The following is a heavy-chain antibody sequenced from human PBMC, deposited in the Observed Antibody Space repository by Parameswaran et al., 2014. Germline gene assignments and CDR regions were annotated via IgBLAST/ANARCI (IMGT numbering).Heavy chain of an antibody. V-gene: IGHV4-59*08. CDR3: ARTLRDYYDSSRDAFDI. D-gene: IGHD3-22*01. J-gene: IGHJ3*02. Sequence: VRQAPGKGLEWIGYIYYSGSTNYNPSLKSRVTISVDTSKNQFSLKLSSVTAADTAVYYCARTLRDYYDSSRDAFDIWGQGTMVTVSS. CDR2: IYYSGST.